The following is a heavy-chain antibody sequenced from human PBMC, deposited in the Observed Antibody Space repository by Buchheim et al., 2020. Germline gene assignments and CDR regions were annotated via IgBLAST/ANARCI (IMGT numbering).Heavy chain of an antibody. CDR3: AKDFIVVVVAATRYFDL. V-gene: IGHV3-23*01. CDR1: GFTFSSYA. J-gene: IGHJ2*01. CDR2: ISGSGGST. D-gene: IGHD2-15*01. Sequence: EVQLLESGGGLVQPGGSLRLSCAASGFTFSSYAMSWVRQAPGKGLEWVSAISGSGGSTYYADSVTGRFTISRDNSKNTLYLQMNSLRAEDTAVYYCAKDFIVVVVAATRYFDLWGRGTL.